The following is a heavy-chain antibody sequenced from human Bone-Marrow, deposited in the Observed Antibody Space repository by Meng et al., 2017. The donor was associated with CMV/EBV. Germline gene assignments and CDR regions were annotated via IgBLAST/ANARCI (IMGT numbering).Heavy chain of an antibody. CDR1: GFMFNSYA. CDR3: ARCLSDYHMLTGRVHYYGMDV. V-gene: IGHV3-30-3*01. D-gene: IGHD3-9*01. Sequence: GESLKISCAASGFMFNSYAMYWVRQAPGKGPEWVAVMSFDGSNEYYADFVKGRFTISRDNSKNTLFLQMSSLRAEDTAVYYCARCLSDYHMLTGRVHYYGMDVWGQGTTVTV. CDR2: MSFDGSNE. J-gene: IGHJ6*02.